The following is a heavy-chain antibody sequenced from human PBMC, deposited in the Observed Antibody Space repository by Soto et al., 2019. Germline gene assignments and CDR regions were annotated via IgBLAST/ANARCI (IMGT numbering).Heavy chain of an antibody. V-gene: IGHV1-18*01. D-gene: IGHD1-26*01. J-gene: IGHJ4*02. CDR1: GYTFTSYG. CDR3: AGDRGSRSNTHLNY. Sequence: QVQLVQSGAEVKKPGASVKVSCKASGYTFTSYGISWVRQAPGQGLEWMGWISAYNGNTNYAQKLQGRVTMTTDTXXSAADMELRSLRSDEKTVYYCAGDRGSRSNTHLNYWGQGTLVPVPS. CDR2: ISAYNGNT.